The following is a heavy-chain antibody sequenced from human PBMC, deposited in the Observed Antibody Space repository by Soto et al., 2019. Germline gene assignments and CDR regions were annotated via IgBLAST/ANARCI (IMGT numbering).Heavy chain of an antibody. CDR2: ISSNGGST. CDR3: ARVNYYDSSGPGAFDI. J-gene: IGHJ3*02. D-gene: IGHD3-22*01. V-gene: IGHV3-64*01. CDR1: GFTFSSYA. Sequence: LRLSCAASGFTFSSYAMHWVRQAPGKGLEYVSAISSNGGSTYYANSVKGRFTISRDNSKNTLYLQMGSLRAEDMAVYYCARVNYYDSSGPGAFDIWGQGTMVT.